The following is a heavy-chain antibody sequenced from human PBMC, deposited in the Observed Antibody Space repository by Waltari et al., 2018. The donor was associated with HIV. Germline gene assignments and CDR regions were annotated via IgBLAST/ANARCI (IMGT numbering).Heavy chain of an antibody. V-gene: IGHV3-33*01. J-gene: IGHJ4*02. CDR2: ICYDGSNK. CDR3: ARAQMSGYEFDY. Sequence: QVQLVESGAGVVQPGRSLSLSCAASGFPFSSYGMQRVRQAPGKGLEWVAVICYDGSNKYYADSVKGRFTISRDNSKNTLYLQMNSLRAEDTAVYYCARAQMSGYEFDYWGQGTLVTVSS. D-gene: IGHD5-12*01. CDR1: GFPFSSYG.